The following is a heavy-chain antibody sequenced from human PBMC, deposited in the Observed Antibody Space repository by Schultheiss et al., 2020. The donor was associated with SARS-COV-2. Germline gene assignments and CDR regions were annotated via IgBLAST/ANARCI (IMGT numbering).Heavy chain of an antibody. V-gene: IGHV3-74*01. J-gene: IGHJ6*03. CDR1: GFTFSSYA. D-gene: IGHD6-6*01. CDR2: INSDGSST. CDR3: ARRGSYYYYYMDV. Sequence: GGSLRLSCAASGFTFSSYAMSWVRQAPGKGLEWVSRINSDGSSTSYADSVKGRFTISRDNAKNTLYLQMNSLRAEDTAVYYCARRGSYYYYYMDVWGKGTTVTVCS.